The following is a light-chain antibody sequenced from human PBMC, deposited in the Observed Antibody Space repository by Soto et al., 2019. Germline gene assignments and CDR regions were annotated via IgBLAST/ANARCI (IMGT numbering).Light chain of an antibody. CDR2: GAS. J-gene: IGKJ2*01. Sequence: EIVLTQSTGTLSLSPGERATLSCRASQSVSSSYLAWYQHKPGQAPRLLIYGASSRATGIPDRFSGSGSGTDFTLTISRLEPEDFAVYYCQQYGSSPHTFGQGPKLEIK. CDR1: QSVSSSY. CDR3: QQYGSSPHT. V-gene: IGKV3-20*01.